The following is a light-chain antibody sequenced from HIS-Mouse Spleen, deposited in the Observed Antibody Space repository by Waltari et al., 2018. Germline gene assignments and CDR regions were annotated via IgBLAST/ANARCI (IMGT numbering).Light chain of an antibody. CDR1: ALPKKY. CDR3: YSTDSSGNHRV. Sequence: SYELTQPPSVSVSPGQTARITCSGDALPKKYAYWYQQKSGQDPVLVIYEDSKRPSGNPERFSGSSSWTMATLTISGAQVEDEADYYCYSTDSSGNHRVFGGGTKLTVL. J-gene: IGLJ2*01. CDR2: EDS. V-gene: IGLV3-10*01.